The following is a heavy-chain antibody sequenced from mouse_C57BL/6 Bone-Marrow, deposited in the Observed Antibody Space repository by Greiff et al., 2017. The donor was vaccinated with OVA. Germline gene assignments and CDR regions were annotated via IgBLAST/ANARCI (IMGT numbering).Heavy chain of an antibody. Sequence: QVQLQQSGPGLVAPSQSLSITCTVSGFSLTSYGVHWVRQPPGKGLEWLVVIWSDGSTTYNSALKSRLSISKDNSKSQVFLKMNSLQTDDTAMYDCARHYDGYWYFDVWGTGTTVTVSS. CDR1: GFSLTSYG. CDR3: ARHYDGYWYFDV. J-gene: IGHJ1*03. CDR2: IWSDGST. V-gene: IGHV2-6-1*01. D-gene: IGHD2-3*01.